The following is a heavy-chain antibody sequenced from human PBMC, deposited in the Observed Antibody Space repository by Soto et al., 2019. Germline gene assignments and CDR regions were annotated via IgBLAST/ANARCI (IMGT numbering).Heavy chain of an antibody. CDR1: GFTFTNYA. CDR2: INNGGETT. V-gene: IGHV3-23*01. CDR3: AKPAYGSGWSPTHYFDY. J-gene: IGHJ4*02. Sequence: GGSLRLSCAPSGFTFTNYAMNWVRQAPGKGLEWVSVINNGGETTYYAGSVKGRFTISRDNSKNTLYLQLGSLRAEDSAIYYCAKPAYGSGWSPTHYFDYWGRGTLVTVSS. D-gene: IGHD6-19*01.